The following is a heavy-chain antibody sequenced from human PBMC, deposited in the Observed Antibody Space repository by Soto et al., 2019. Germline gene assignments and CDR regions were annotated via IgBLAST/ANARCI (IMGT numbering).Heavy chain of an antibody. J-gene: IGHJ6*02. CDR3: ARVREVAATLYYYYGMDV. CDR2: MNPNSGNT. V-gene: IGHV1-8*01. D-gene: IGHD2-15*01. Sequence: QVQLVQSGAEVKKPGASVKVSCKASGYTFTSYDINWVRQATGQGLEWMGWMNPNSGNTGYAQKFQGRVTMTRNTSISTAYMELSSLRSEDTAVYYCARVREVAATLYYYYGMDVWGQGTTVTVSS. CDR1: GYTFTSYD.